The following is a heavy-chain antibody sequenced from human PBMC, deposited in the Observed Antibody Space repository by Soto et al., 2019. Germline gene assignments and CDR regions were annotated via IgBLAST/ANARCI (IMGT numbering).Heavy chain of an antibody. D-gene: IGHD1-26*01. CDR3: ARDIIVGAPYGMDV. Sequence: EVQLVETGGGLIQPGGSLRLSCAASGFTVSSNYMSWVRQAPGKGLEWVSVIYSGGSTYYADSVKGRFTISRDNSKNTLYLQMNSLRAEDTAVYYCARDIIVGAPYGMDVWGQGTTVTVSS. J-gene: IGHJ6*02. CDR2: IYSGGST. V-gene: IGHV3-53*02. CDR1: GFTVSSNY.